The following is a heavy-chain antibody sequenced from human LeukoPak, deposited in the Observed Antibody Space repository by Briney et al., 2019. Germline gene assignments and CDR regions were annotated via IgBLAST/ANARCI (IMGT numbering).Heavy chain of an antibody. J-gene: IGHJ4*02. CDR2: INGDGSSV. D-gene: IGHD1-26*01. Sequence: GGSLRLSCEASGFTFSSHWMHWVRQVPGKGLVWVSNINGDGSSVGYADSVKGRFAVSRDSAKNTLYLHMSSLRAEDTAVYYCARDEVGATPIDYWGQGTLVTVSS. CDR3: ARDEVGATPIDY. CDR1: GFTFSSHW. V-gene: IGHV3-74*01.